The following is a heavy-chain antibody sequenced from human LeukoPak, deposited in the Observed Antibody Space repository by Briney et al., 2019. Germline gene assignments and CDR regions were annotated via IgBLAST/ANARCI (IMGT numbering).Heavy chain of an antibody. Sequence: KPSETLSLTCAVYGGSFSGYYWSWIRQPPGKGLEWIGEIYHSGSTNYNPSLKSRVTISVDKSKNQFSLKLSSVTAVDTAVYYCARLVWNYGGSYYFDYWGQGTLVTVSS. CDR3: ARLVWNYGGSYYFDY. V-gene: IGHV4-34*01. D-gene: IGHD1-7*01. CDR1: GGSFSGYY. CDR2: IYHSGST. J-gene: IGHJ4*02.